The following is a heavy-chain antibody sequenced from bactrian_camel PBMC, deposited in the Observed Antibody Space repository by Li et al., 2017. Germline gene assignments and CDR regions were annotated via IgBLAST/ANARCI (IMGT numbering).Heavy chain of an antibody. Sequence: VQLVESGGGLVQPGGSLRLSCAASGFTFSSLFMNWVRQAPGKGLEWVSSINSNGAITYLADSVKGRFTASRDNAQNTVYLQMNSLKPDDTAVYSCARDRDYQSDYEGGSHDFGYWGQGTQVTVS. D-gene: IGHD4*01. CDR2: INSNGAIT. CDR1: GFTFSSLF. CDR3: ARDRDYQSDYEGGSHDFGY. J-gene: IGHJ6*01. V-gene: IGHV3S40*01.